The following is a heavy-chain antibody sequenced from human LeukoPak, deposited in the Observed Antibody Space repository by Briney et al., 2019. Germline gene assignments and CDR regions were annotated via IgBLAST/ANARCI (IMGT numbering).Heavy chain of an antibody. CDR1: GGSISSSSYY. Sequence: SETLSLTCTVSGGSISSSSYYWGWIRQPPGKGLEWIGSIYYSGSTYYNPSLKSRVAISVDTSKNQFSLKLSSVTAADTAVYYCARDLNGDDDAFDIWGQGTMVTVSS. V-gene: IGHV4-39*07. CDR2: IYYSGST. D-gene: IGHD4-17*01. J-gene: IGHJ3*02. CDR3: ARDLNGDDDAFDI.